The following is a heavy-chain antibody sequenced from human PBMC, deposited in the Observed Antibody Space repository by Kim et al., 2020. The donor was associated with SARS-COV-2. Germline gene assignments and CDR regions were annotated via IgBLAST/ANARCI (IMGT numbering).Heavy chain of an antibody. CDR3: TRLHHDGIAFYGLDV. J-gene: IGHJ6*02. D-gene: IGHD2-21*01. CDR2: ISSSGEIV. Sequence: GGSLRLYCAASGFIFSSYEMIWVRQAPGKGPEWVSYISSSGEIVTYADSVKGRFTISRDNAGSSLYLQMNSLRGEDTAISYCTRLHHDGIAFYGLDVWGQGTAVTGS. V-gene: IGHV3-48*03. CDR1: GFIFSSYE.